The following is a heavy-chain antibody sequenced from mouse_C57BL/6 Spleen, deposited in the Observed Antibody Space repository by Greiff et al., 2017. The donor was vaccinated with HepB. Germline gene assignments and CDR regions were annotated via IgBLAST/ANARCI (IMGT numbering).Heavy chain of an antibody. CDR3: TRVGNYNFDY. V-gene: IGHV1-15*01. Sequence: QVQLQQSGAELVRPGASVTLSCKASGYTFTDYEMHWVKQTPVHGLEWIGAIDPETGGTAYNQKFKGKAILTADKSPSTAYMELRSLTSEDSAVYYCTRVGNYNFDYWGQGTTLTVSS. D-gene: IGHD2-1*01. CDR1: GYTFTDYE. CDR2: IDPETGGT. J-gene: IGHJ2*01.